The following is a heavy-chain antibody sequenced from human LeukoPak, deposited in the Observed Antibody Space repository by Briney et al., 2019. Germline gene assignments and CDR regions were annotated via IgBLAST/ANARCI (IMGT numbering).Heavy chain of an antibody. V-gene: IGHV5-51*01. Sequence: GASLKISCKGSGSSFTSYWIGWVRQMPGKGLEWMGIIYPGDSDTRYSPSFQGQVTISADKSISTAYLQWSSLKASDTAMYYCARHGSGSYYNVWYWFDPWGQGTLVTVSS. CDR1: GSSFTSYW. D-gene: IGHD3-10*01. CDR2: IYPGDSDT. CDR3: ARHGSGSYYNVWYWFDP. J-gene: IGHJ5*02.